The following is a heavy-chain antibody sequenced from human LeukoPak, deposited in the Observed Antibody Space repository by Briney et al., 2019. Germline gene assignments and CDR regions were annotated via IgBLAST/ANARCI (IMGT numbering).Heavy chain of an antibody. Sequence: SVKVSCTASGGTFSSYAISWVRQAPGQGLEWMGRIIPIFGTANYAQKFQGRVTITTDESTSTAYMELSSLRSEDTAVYYCARDQDFGPQYGDYQYYFDYWGQGTLVTVSS. CDR2: IIPIFGTA. V-gene: IGHV1-69*05. D-gene: IGHD4-17*01. CDR3: ARDQDFGPQYGDYQYYFDY. CDR1: GGTFSSYA. J-gene: IGHJ4*02.